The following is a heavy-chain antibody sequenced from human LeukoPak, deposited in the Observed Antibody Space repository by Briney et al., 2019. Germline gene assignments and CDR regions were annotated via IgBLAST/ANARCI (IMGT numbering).Heavy chain of an antibody. V-gene: IGHV4-59*01. CDR3: ARYRHHNWFDP. CDR2: IYYSGST. Sequence: PSETLSLTCTVSGGSISSYYWSWIRQPPGKGLEWIGYIYYSGSTNYNPSLKSRVTISVDTSKNQFSLKLSSVTAADTAVHYCARYRHHNWFDPWGKGTLVPLSS. J-gene: IGHJ5*02. CDR1: GGSISSYY.